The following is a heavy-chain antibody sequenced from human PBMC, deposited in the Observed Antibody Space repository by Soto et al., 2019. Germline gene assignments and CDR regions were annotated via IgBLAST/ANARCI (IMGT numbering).Heavy chain of an antibody. CDR2: TYYRSKWYN. CDR1: GDSVSSNSAA. Sequence: SQTLSLTCAISGDSVSSNSAAWHWIRQSPSRGLEWLGRTYYRSKWYNDHAVSVKSRITINPDTSKNQFSLQLNSVTPEDTAVYYCARGLWAAAAGSGIYYYYGMDVWGQGTTVTVSS. V-gene: IGHV6-1*01. J-gene: IGHJ6*02. D-gene: IGHD6-13*01. CDR3: ARGLWAAAAGSGIYYYYGMDV.